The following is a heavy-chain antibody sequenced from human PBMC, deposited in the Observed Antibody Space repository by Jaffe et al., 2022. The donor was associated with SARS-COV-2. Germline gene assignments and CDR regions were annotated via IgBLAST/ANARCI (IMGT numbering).Heavy chain of an antibody. V-gene: IGHV1-69*01. J-gene: IGHJ6*02. CDR3: ARRYYGDYVVHHQYGMDV. CDR1: GGTFSSYA. D-gene: IGHD4-17*01. Sequence: QVQLVQSGAEVKKPGSSVKVSCKASGGTFSSYAISWVRQAPGQGLEWMGGIIPIFGTANYAQKFQGRVTITADESTSTAYMELSSLRSEDTAVYYCARRYYGDYVVHHQYGMDVWGQGTTVTVSS. CDR2: IIPIFGTA.